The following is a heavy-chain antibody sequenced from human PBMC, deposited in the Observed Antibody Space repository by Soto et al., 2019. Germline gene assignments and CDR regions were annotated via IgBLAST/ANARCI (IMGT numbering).Heavy chain of an antibody. V-gene: IGHV1-69*13. CDR3: ARRGTYGDLDY. CDR1: GGTFSSYA. CDR2: IIPIFGTA. J-gene: IGHJ4*02. Sequence: VASVKVSCKASGGTFSSYAISWVRQAPGQGLEWMGGIIPIFGTANYAQKFQGRVTITADESTSTAYMELSSLRSEDTAVYYCARRGTYGDLDYWGQGTLVTVSS. D-gene: IGHD4-17*01.